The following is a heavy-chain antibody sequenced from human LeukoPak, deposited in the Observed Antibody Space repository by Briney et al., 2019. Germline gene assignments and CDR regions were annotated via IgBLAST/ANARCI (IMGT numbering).Heavy chain of an antibody. CDR2: ISAYNGDT. V-gene: IGHV1-18*01. J-gene: IGHJ3*02. CDR1: GYTFTSYG. CDR3: ARGLTIFDAFDI. Sequence: GASVTVSCTASGYTFTSYGISWVRQAPGQGLEWMGWISAYNGDTNYAQKLQGRVTMTTDTSTSTAYMELRSLRSDDTAVYYCARGLTIFDAFDIWGQGTMVTVSS. D-gene: IGHD3-3*01.